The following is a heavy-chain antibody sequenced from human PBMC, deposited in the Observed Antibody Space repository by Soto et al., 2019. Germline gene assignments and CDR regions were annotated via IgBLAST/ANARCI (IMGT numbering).Heavy chain of an antibody. CDR1: GFTLRSYV. V-gene: IGHV3-23*01. Sequence: EVQVLESGGGLVQPGGSLRLSCAASGFTLRSYVMSWVRQAPGKGLEWVSAISGSGGSTYYADSVKGRFTISRDNSKNTLYLQMNSLRAEDTAVYYCAKDSSSWPHYFDYWGQGTLVTVSS. CDR2: ISGSGGST. CDR3: AKDSSSWPHYFDY. D-gene: IGHD6-13*01. J-gene: IGHJ4*02.